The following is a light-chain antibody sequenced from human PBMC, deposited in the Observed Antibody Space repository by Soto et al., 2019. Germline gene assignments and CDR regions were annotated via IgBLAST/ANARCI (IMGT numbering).Light chain of an antibody. Sequence: QSALTQPPSASGAPGQSVTISCTGTSSDVGGYDYVSWYQQHPGKAPKLMIYDVTKRPSGVPDRFSGSKSANTASLTVSGLQAEDEADYYCSSYAGTHIVFGPGTKVTVL. CDR3: SSYAGTHIV. J-gene: IGLJ1*01. CDR1: SSDVGGYDY. V-gene: IGLV2-8*01. CDR2: DVT.